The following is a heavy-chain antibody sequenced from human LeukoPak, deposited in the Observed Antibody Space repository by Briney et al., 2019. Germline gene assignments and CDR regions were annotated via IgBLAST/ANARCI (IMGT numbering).Heavy chain of an antibody. CDR2: ISSNGGTT. CDR3: ARVGLRFPPSY. J-gene: IGHJ4*02. V-gene: IGHV3-64*01. Sequence: GGSLRLSCAASGFTFSSYTMHWVRQAPGKGLEYVSAISSNGGTTYYANSVKGRFTISRDNSKNTLYLQMGSLRAVDMAVYYCARVGLRFPPSYWGQGTLVTVSS. D-gene: IGHD5-12*01. CDR1: GFTFSSYT.